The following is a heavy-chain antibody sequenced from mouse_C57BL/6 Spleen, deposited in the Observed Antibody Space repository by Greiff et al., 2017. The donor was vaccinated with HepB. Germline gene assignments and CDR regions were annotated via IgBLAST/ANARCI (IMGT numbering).Heavy chain of an antibody. V-gene: IGHV5-16*01. D-gene: IGHD2-3*01. CDR3: ARNGYYLYAMDY. CDR2: INYDGSST. CDR1: GFTFSDYY. J-gene: IGHJ4*01. Sequence: EVQVVESEGGLVQPGSSMKLSCTASGFTFSDYYMAWVRQVPEKGLEWVANINYDGSSTYYLDSLKSRFILSRDNAKNILYLQMSSLKSEDTATYYCARNGYYLYAMDYWGQGTSVTVSS.